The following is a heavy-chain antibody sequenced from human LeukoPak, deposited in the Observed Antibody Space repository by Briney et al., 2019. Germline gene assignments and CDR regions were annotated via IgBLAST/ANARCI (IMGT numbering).Heavy chain of an antibody. V-gene: IGHV1-46*01. Sequence: ASVKVSCKASGYTFPSYSMHWVRQAPGQGLEWMGIINPSGGSTSYAQKFQGRVTMTRDTSTSTVYMDLSSLRSEDTAVYYSARDLRRDVYNRDWYLDLWGRGTLVTVSS. D-gene: IGHD5-24*01. CDR1: GYTFPSYS. CDR3: ARDLRRDVYNRDWYLDL. J-gene: IGHJ2*01. CDR2: INPSGGST.